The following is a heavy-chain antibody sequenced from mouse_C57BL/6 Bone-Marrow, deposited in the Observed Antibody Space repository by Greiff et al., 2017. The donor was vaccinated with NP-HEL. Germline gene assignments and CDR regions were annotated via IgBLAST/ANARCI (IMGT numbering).Heavy chain of an antibody. D-gene: IGHD1-1*01. V-gene: IGHV5-4*03. CDR3: ARVPPYYYGSSYFYYFDY. Sequence: EVKLVESGGGLVKPGGSLKLSCAASGFTFSSYAMSWVRQTPEKRLEWVATISDGGSYTYYPDNVKGRFTISRDNAKNNLYLQMSHLKSEDTAMYYCARVPPYYYGSSYFYYFDYWGQGTTLTVSS. CDR1: GFTFSSYA. J-gene: IGHJ2*01. CDR2: ISDGGSYT.